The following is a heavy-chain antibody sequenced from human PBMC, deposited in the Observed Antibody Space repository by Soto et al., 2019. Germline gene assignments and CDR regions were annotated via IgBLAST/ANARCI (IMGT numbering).Heavy chain of an antibody. CDR3: ARPDCSRTSYYYAWLDN. J-gene: IGHJ5*02. Sequence: GAAVKCSFKASGYTFTGYYMHWVRQAPGQGLDCIGWINPNSGGTNYAQNFQGRVTMTRDTSISTAYMELSRLRSEDKAVYCCARPDCSRTSYYYAWLDNWGQVTLVAGSS. CDR2: INPNSGGT. CDR1: GYTFTGYY. V-gene: IGHV1-2*02. D-gene: IGHD2-2*01.